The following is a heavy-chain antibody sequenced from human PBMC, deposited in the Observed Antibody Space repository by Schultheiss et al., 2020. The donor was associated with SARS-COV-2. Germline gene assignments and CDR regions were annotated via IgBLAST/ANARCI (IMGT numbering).Heavy chain of an antibody. CDR2: INHSGST. CDR3: ARALTGGSNFNWFDP. CDR1: GGSFSGYY. D-gene: IGHD1-7*01. Sequence: SETLSLTCAVYGGSFSGYYWSWIRQPPGKGLEWIGEINHSGSTNYNPSLKSRVTISVDTSKKQFSLKLSSVTAADTAVYYCARALTGGSNFNWFDPWGQGTLVTVSS. J-gene: IGHJ5*02. V-gene: IGHV4-34*01.